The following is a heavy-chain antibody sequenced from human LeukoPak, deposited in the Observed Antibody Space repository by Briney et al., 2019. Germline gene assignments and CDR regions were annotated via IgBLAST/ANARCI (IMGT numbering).Heavy chain of an antibody. CDR1: GYSISSGYY. D-gene: IGHD4-23*01. J-gene: IGHJ4*02. CDR2: INHSGST. CDR3: ARGRRWYLYYFDY. Sequence: SETLSLTCTVSGYSISSGYYWGWIRQPPGKGLEWIGEINHSGSTNYNPSLKSRVTISVDTSKNQFSLKLSSVTAADTAVYYCARGRRWYLYYFDYWGQGTLVTVSS. V-gene: IGHV4-38-2*02.